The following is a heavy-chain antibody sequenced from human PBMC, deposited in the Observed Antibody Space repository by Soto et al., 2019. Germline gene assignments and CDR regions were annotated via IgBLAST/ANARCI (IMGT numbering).Heavy chain of an antibody. CDR2: ISGSGGST. Sequence: GGSLRLSCAASGFTFSSYAMSWVRQAPGKGLEWVSAISGSGGSTYYADSVKGRFTISRDNSKNTLYLQMNSLRAEDTAVYYCAKPTMTTVTTTGQPYYYGMDVWGQGTTVTVSS. J-gene: IGHJ6*02. CDR1: GFTFSSYA. D-gene: IGHD4-17*01. CDR3: AKPTMTTVTTTGQPYYYGMDV. V-gene: IGHV3-23*01.